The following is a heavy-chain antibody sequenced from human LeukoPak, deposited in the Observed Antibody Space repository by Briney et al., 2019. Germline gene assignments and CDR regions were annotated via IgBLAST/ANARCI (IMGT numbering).Heavy chain of an antibody. D-gene: IGHD2-15*01. CDR3: ARHVINGGNMDV. J-gene: IGHJ6*03. Sequence: SETLSLTCTVSGGSISSSSYYWGWIRRPPWKGLEWIGSIYYSGSTYYNPSLKSRVTISVDTSKNQFSLKLSSVTAADTAVYYCARHVINGGNMDVWGKGTTVTVSS. CDR1: GGSISSSSYY. CDR2: IYYSGST. V-gene: IGHV4-39*01.